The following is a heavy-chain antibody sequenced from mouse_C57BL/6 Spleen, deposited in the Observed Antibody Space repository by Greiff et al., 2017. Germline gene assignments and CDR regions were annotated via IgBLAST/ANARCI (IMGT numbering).Heavy chain of an antibody. V-gene: IGHV2-2*01. D-gene: IGHD6-1*01. Sequence: QVQLKQSGPGLVQPSQSLSITCTVSGFSLTSYGVHWVRQSPGKGLEWLGVIWRGGSTDYNAAFISRLSISKDNTTSQVFFKMNSLQADDTAIYYCARKGGRDYAMDYWGQGTSVTVSS. CDR3: ARKGGRDYAMDY. CDR1: GFSLTSYG. CDR2: IWRGGST. J-gene: IGHJ4*01.